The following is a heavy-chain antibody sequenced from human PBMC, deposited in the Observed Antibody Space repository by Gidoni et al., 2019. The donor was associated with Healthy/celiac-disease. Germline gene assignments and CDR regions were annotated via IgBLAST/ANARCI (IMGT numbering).Heavy chain of an antibody. V-gene: IGHV3-7*03. CDR2: RKQDGSEK. CDR3: ARDRGHVLRYFDWLYSDPCVFDY. J-gene: IGHJ4*02. Sequence: EVRLVESGGGLVQPGGSLRLSCAASGFTFSSYWMSWVRQAPGKGLEWVANRKQDGSEKYYVDSVNGRFTISRDNAKNSLYLQINSLRAEDTAVYYCARDRGHVLRYFDWLYSDPCVFDYWGQGTLVTVSS. D-gene: IGHD3-9*01. CDR1: GFTFSSYW.